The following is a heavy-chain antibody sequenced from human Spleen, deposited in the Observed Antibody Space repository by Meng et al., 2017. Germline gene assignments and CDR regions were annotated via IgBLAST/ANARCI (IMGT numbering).Heavy chain of an antibody. D-gene: IGHD5-18*01. CDR1: GFTFSSYS. CDR3: ARGRGYSYGRHDAFDI. V-gene: IGHV3-21*01. CDR2: ISSSSSYI. Sequence: GESLKISCAASGFTFSSYSMNWVRQAPGKGLEWVSSISSSSSYIYYADSAKGRFTISRDNAKNSLYLQMNSLRGEDTAVYYCARGRGYSYGRHDAFDIWGQGTMVTVSS. J-gene: IGHJ3*02.